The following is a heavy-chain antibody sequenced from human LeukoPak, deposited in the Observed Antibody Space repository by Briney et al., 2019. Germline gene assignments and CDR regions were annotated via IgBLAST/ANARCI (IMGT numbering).Heavy chain of an antibody. V-gene: IGHV4-59*01. CDR3: ARDFLGYCSGGSCHNNWFDP. Sequence: SETLSLTCTVSGRSISGYYWSWIRQPPGKGLEWIGYIYYSGTTNYNPSLKSRVTISVDTSKNQFSLKLSSVTAADTAVYYWARDFLGYCSGGSCHNNWFDPWGQGTLVTVPS. CDR2: IYYSGTT. J-gene: IGHJ5*02. CDR1: GRSISGYY. D-gene: IGHD2-15*01.